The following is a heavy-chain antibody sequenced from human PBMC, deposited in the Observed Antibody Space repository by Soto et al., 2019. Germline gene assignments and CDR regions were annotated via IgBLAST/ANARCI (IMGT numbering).Heavy chain of an antibody. Sequence: QVQLQESGPGLVKPSQTLSLTCTVSGGSISSGGYYWSWIRQHPGKGLEWIGYIYYSGSTYYNPSRERRVTISVDTSKNQFSLKLSSVTAADTAVYYCARDGRASRYFDYWGQGTLVTVSS. J-gene: IGHJ4*02. V-gene: IGHV4-31*03. D-gene: IGHD1-1*01. CDR1: GGSISSGGYY. CDR2: IYYSGST. CDR3: ARDGRASRYFDY.